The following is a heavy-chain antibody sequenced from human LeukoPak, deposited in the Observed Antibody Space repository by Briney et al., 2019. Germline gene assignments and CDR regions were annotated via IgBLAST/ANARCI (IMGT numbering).Heavy chain of an antibody. CDR3: ARGRRGYSYGSGNWFDP. J-gene: IGHJ5*02. Sequence: SETLSLTCAVYGGSFSGYYWSWIRQPPGKGLEWIGEINHSGSTNYNPSLKSRVTISVDTSKNQFSLKLSSVTAADTAVYYCARGRRGYSYGSGNWFDPWGQGTLVTVSS. CDR1: GGSFSGYY. CDR2: INHSGST. V-gene: IGHV4-34*01. D-gene: IGHD5-18*01.